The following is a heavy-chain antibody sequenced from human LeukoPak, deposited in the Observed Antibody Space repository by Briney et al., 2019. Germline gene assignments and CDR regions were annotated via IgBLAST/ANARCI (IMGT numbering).Heavy chain of an antibody. CDR3: ARLGFNSSSWYRYGYYYYMDV. D-gene: IGHD6-13*01. CDR2: INHSGST. V-gene: IGHV4-34*01. CDR1: GGSFSGYY. Sequence: SETLSLTCAVYGGSFSGYYWSWIRQPPGKGLEWIGEINHSGSTNYNPSLKSRVTISVDTSKNQFSLKLSSVTAADTAVYYCARLGFNSSSWYRYGYYYYMDVWGKGTTVTISS. J-gene: IGHJ6*03.